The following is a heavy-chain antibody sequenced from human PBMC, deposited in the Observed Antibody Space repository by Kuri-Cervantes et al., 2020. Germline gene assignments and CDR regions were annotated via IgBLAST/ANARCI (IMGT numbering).Heavy chain of an antibody. V-gene: IGHV1-18*04. D-gene: IGHD3-10*01. CDR3: ARVDGFGETTDYYYYYGMDV. J-gene: IGHJ6*02. CDR1: GYTFTNYG. Sequence: ASVKVSCKASGYTFTNYGVTWVRQAPGQGLEWMGWISPYNGNTNYAQKLQGRVTMTTDTSTRTANMELRGLRFDDTAVYYCARVDGFGETTDYYYYYGMDVWGQGTTVTVSS. CDR2: ISPYNGNT.